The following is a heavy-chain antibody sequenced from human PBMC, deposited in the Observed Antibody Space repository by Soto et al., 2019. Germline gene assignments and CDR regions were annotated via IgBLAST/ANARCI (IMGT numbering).Heavy chain of an antibody. CDR1: GFTFSSYS. J-gene: IGHJ4*02. Sequence: PGGSLRLSCAASGFTFSSYSMNWVRQAPGKGLEWVSSISSSSSYIYYADSVKGRFTISRDNSKNTLYLQMNSLRAEDTAVYYCVIDSYYYDSSGAGYWGQGSLVIVSA. CDR2: ISSSSSYI. CDR3: VIDSYYYDSSGAGY. D-gene: IGHD3-22*01. V-gene: IGHV3-21*01.